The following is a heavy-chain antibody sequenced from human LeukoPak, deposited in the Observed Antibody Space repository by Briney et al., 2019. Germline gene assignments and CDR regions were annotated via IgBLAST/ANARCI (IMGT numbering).Heavy chain of an antibody. J-gene: IGHJ4*02. CDR2: IRGSGET. V-gene: IGHV3-23*01. D-gene: IGHD3-16*01. CDR3: ARASWVSSTDAVR. CDR1: GLSFSSFA. Sequence: GGSLRLSCAASGLSFSSFAMSWVRQGPARGLEWVSSIRGSGETFYAGSVKGRFTLSSDSSRNTVYFQLNNLRVEDTGIYYCARASWVSSTDAVRWGQGTLVTVSS.